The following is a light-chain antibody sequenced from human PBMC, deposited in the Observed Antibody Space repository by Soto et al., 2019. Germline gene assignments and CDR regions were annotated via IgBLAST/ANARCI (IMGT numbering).Light chain of an antibody. J-gene: IGKJ2*01. CDR1: QTVSSSS. V-gene: IGKV3-20*01. CDR2: GAS. Sequence: EIVLTQSPGTLSLSPGERASLSCRASQTVSSSSLAWYQQKPGQAPRLLIYGASNRATGIPDRFSGSGSGTDFTLTISRLETADFAVYYGQQYDSSPPNYTFGQGTKLEI. CDR3: QQYDSSPPNYT.